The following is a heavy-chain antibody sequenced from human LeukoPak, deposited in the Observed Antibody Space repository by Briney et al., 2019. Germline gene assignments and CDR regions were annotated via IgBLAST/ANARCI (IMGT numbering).Heavy chain of an antibody. CDR3: ARVSVPCDALDI. CDR2: ISSSSSYI. J-gene: IGHJ3*02. Sequence: GGSLRLSCAASGFTFSSYSMNWVRQAPGKGLEWVSSISSSSSYIYYADSVKGRFTISRDNAKNSLYLQMNSLRAEDTAVYYCARVSVPCDALDIWGQGTMVTVSS. CDR1: GFTFSSYS. V-gene: IGHV3-21*01.